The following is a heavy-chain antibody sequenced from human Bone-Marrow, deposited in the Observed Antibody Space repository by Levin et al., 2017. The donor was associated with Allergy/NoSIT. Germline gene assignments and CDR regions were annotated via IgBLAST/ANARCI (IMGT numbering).Heavy chain of an antibody. CDR1: GGSIRSRSYY. CDR2: IYYSGST. V-gene: IGHV4-39*01. D-gene: IGHD4-17*01. CDR3: ARTTVTTDYSFDY. Sequence: PSETLSLTCTASGGSIRSRSYYWGWIRQPPGKGLEWIGSIYYSGSTYYNPSLKSRVTISVDTSNNQFSLKLSSVTAADTAVYYCARTTVTTDYSFDYWGQGTLVTVSS. J-gene: IGHJ4*02.